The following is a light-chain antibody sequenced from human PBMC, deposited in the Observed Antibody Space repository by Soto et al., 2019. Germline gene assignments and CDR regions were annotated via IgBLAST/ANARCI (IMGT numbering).Light chain of an antibody. CDR1: QSVGSD. J-gene: IGKJ1*01. Sequence: EIVLTQSPATPSVSPGARATLSCRASQSVGSDLVWYRQKPGQAPRLPIYGASNRATGVPDRFSGSGSGTDFTLTITRLEPEDFAVYYCQQYGGSPRTFGQGTKVDIK. V-gene: IGKV3-20*01. CDR2: GAS. CDR3: QQYGGSPRT.